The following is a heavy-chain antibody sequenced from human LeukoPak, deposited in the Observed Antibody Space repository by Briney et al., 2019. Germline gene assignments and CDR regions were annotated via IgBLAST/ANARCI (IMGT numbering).Heavy chain of an antibody. D-gene: IGHD6-19*01. J-gene: IGHJ4*02. CDR2: IYYSGST. CDR3: ARDREEQWLVQSYFDY. V-gene: IGHV4-59*12. Sequence: PSETLSLTCTASGGSISSYYWSWIRQPPGKGLEWIGYIYYSGSTYYNPSLKSRVTISVDTSKNQFSLKLNSVTAADMAVYYCARDREEQWLVQSYFDYWGQGTLVTVSS. CDR1: GGSISSYY.